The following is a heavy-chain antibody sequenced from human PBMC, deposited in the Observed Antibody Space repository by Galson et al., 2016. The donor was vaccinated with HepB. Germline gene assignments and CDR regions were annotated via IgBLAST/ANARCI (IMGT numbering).Heavy chain of an antibody. CDR2: IHDSVST. CDR3: ARADNYYGSGTYHEAFDI. V-gene: IGHV4-59*01. D-gene: IGHD3-10*01. CDR1: GGSISSYY. Sequence: SETLSLTCTVSGGSISSYYWSWIRQPPGEGLEWIGNIHDSVSTNNNPSLKSRVTILVDTSKNQFSLKLSSVTAADTAVYYCARADNYYGSGTYHEAFDIWGQGTMVTVSS. J-gene: IGHJ3*02.